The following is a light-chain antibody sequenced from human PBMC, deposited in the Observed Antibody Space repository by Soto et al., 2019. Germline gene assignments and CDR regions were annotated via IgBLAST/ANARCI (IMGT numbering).Light chain of an antibody. J-gene: IGKJ2*01. CDR3: QQSYTIPS. CDR2: AAS. Sequence: DIQMTQSPSSLSASAGGRVTITCRASQSISISLNWYQQKPGEAPRLLIYAASSFHSGVPSRFSGSGSGTDFTLTISSLQPEDSATYYCQQSYTIPSFGQGTKLEIK. CDR1: QSISIS. V-gene: IGKV1-39*01.